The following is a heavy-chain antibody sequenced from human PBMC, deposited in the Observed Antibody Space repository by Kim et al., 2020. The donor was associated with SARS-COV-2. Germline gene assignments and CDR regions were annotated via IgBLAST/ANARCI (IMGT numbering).Heavy chain of an antibody. D-gene: IGHD3-10*01. CDR1: GFTFSSYS. J-gene: IGHJ6*02. Sequence: GGSLRLSCAASGFTFSSYSMNWVRQAPGKGLEWVSSISSSSSYIYYADSVKGRFTISRDNAKNSLYLQMNSLRAEDTAVYYCARDYGRDWTYYYGSGSYFPGPYYYYGMDVWGQGTTVTVSS. CDR2: ISSSSSYI. CDR3: ARDYGRDWTYYYGSGSYFPGPYYYYGMDV. V-gene: IGHV3-21*01.